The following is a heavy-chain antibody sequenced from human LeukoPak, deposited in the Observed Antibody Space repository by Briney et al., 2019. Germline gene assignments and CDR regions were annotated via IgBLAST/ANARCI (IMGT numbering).Heavy chain of an antibody. CDR3: AGGYCSGGSCYLKYYFDY. V-gene: IGHV3-23*01. CDR2: ISGSGGST. Sequence: GGSLRLSCAASGFTFSSYAMSWVRQAPGKGLEWVSAISGSGGSTYYADSVKGRFTISRDNSKNTLYLHMNSLRAEDTAVYYCAGGYCSGGSCYLKYYFDYWGQGTLVTVSS. CDR1: GFTFSSYA. J-gene: IGHJ4*02. D-gene: IGHD2-15*01.